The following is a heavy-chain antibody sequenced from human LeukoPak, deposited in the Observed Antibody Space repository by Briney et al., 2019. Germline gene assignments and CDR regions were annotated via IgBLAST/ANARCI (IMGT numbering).Heavy chain of an antibody. D-gene: IGHD2-2*01. J-gene: IGHJ5*02. CDR3: TTDRPVPPFDP. V-gene: IGHV3-15*01. CDR1: GFTFSNAW. CDR2: IKRKTDGGTT. Sequence: NPGGSLRLSCAASGFTFSNAWMSWVRQAPGKGLEWVGRIKRKTDGGTTDYAAPVKGRFTISRDDSKNTLYLQMNSLKTEDTAVYYCTTDRPVPPFDPWGQGTLVTVSS.